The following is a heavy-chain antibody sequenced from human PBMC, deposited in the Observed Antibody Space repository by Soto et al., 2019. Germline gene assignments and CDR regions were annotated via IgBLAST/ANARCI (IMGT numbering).Heavy chain of an antibody. Sequence: GGSLGLSCAASGFTFSSYDMHWVRQATGKGLEWVSAIGTAGDTYYPGSVKGRFTISRENAKNSLYLQMNSLRAGDTAVYYCARGSEYIGFDIWGQGTMVTVSS. CDR2: IGTAGDT. J-gene: IGHJ3*02. V-gene: IGHV3-13*01. D-gene: IGHD2-15*01. CDR3: ARGSEYIGFDI. CDR1: GFTFSSYD.